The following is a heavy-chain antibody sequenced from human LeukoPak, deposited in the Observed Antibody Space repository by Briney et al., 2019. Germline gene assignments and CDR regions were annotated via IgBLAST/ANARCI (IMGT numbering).Heavy chain of an antibody. V-gene: IGHV4-34*01. D-gene: IGHD4-23*01. Sequence: SETLSLTCAVYGGSFSGYYWSWIRQPPGKGLEWIGEINHSGSTNYNPSLKSRVNIPVDTSKNQFSLKLSSVTAADTAVYYCARGQFYGGNSGLDYWGQGTLVTVSS. CDR2: INHSGST. J-gene: IGHJ4*02. CDR1: GGSFSGYY. CDR3: ARGQFYGGNSGLDY.